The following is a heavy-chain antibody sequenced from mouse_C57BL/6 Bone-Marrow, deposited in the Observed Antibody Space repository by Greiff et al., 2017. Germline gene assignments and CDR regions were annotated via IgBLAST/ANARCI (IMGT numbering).Heavy chain of an antibody. Sequence: VQMQQSGPELVRPGASVKISCKAPGYTFTSHWMQWVRQRPGQGLEWIGEIFPGSGSTYYNEKFKGKATLTVDTSSSTAYMQLSSLTSEDSAVYFCALYYGSSYVHWYFDVWGTGTTVTVSS. CDR1: GYTFTSHW. CDR2: IFPGSGST. D-gene: IGHD1-1*01. J-gene: IGHJ1*03. CDR3: ALYYGSSYVHWYFDV. V-gene: IGHV1-56*01.